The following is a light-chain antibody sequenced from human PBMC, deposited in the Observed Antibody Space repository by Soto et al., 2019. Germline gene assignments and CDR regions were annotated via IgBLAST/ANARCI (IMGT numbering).Light chain of an antibody. Sequence: EIVMTQSPATLSVSPGERATLSCRSSQSVSSNLAWYQQKPGQAPRLLIYDASNRATGIPARFSGSGSGTDFTLTISSLEPEDFAVYYGQQRSNWPEWTFGQGTKVDIK. V-gene: IGKV3-11*01. CDR2: DAS. CDR1: QSVSSN. J-gene: IGKJ1*01. CDR3: QQRSNWPEWT.